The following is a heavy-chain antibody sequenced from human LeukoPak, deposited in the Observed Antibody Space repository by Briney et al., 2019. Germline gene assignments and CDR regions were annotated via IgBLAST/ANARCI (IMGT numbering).Heavy chain of an antibody. D-gene: IGHD1-1*01. J-gene: IGHJ4*02. V-gene: IGHV1-18*01. CDR1: GYTFTNYG. Sequence: ASVRVSCKTSGYTFTNYGISWVRQAPGQGREWMGWISAYSGNTNYVQKFRGRVAMTTDTSTGTVYMDLRSLRSDDTAVYYCARDIATVQHQDWGQGTLVTVSS. CDR3: ARDIATVQHQD. CDR2: ISAYSGNT.